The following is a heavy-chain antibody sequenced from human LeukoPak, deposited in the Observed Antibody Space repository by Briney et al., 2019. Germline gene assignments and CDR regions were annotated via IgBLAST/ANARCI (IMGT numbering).Heavy chain of an antibody. V-gene: IGHV5-51*01. D-gene: IGHD6-19*01. J-gene: IGHJ4*02. CDR1: GYSFTSYW. CDR2: IYPGDSDT. Sequence: GEPLKISCKGSGYSFTSYWIGWVRQMPGKGLEWMGIIYPGDSDTRYSPSFQGQVTISADKSNSTAYLQWSSLKASDTAMYYCARCLHSSGWYPYFDYWGQGTLVTVSS. CDR3: ARCLHSSGWYPYFDY.